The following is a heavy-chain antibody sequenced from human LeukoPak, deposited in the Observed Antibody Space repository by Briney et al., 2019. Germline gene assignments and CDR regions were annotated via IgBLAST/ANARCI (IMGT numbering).Heavy chain of an antibody. V-gene: IGHV4-61*02. Sequence: SQTLSLTCTVSGGSISSGSYYWSWIRQPAGKGLEWIGRIYTSGSTNYNPSLKSRVTISVDTSKNQFSLKLSSVTAADTAVYYCARGQVDYVWGSYRFDYWGQGTLVTVSS. CDR2: IYTSGST. J-gene: IGHJ4*02. CDR1: GGSISSGSYY. D-gene: IGHD3-16*02. CDR3: ARGQVDYVWGSYRFDY.